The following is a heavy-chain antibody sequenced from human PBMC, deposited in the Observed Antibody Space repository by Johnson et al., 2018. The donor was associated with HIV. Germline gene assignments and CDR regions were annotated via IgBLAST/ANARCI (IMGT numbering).Heavy chain of an antibody. V-gene: IGHV3-11*04. CDR1: GFTFSDYY. Sequence: QVQLVESGGGLVRPGGSQRLSCAASGFTFSDYYMTWIRQAPGKGLEWVSYISRSGSTIYYADSVKGRFTISRDNAKTSLYLQMNSLRAEDTAVYYCTTGEQGSGAFDIWGQGTMVTVSS. CDR2: ISRSGSTI. CDR3: TTGEQGSGAFDI. J-gene: IGHJ3*02. D-gene: IGHD2-15*01.